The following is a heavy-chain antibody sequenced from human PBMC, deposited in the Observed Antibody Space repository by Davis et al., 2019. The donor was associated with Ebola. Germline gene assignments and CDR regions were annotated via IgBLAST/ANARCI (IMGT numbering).Heavy chain of an antibody. Sequence: ASVKVSCKASGYTFTSYYMHWVRQAPGQGLEWMGIINPSGGSTSYAQKFQGRVTMTRDTSTSTVYMELSSLRSEDTAVYYCARLQSGSYSPRDDAFDIWGQGTMVTVSS. J-gene: IGHJ3*02. CDR1: GYTFTSYY. CDR3: ARLQSGSYSPRDDAFDI. V-gene: IGHV1-46*01. D-gene: IGHD1-26*01. CDR2: INPSGGST.